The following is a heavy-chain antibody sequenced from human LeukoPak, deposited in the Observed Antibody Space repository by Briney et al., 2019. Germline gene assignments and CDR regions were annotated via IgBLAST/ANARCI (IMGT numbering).Heavy chain of an antibody. CDR2: IKLDGSEK. V-gene: IGHV3-7*01. Sequence: GGSLRLSCAASGFTFSSYWMSWVRQAPGKGLEWVANIKLDGSEKYYVDSVKGRFTISRDNAKNSLYLQMNSLRAEDTAVYYCARGHSISPNWFDPWGQGTLVTVSS. CDR3: ARGHSISPNWFDP. CDR1: GFTFSSYW. J-gene: IGHJ5*02. D-gene: IGHD6-13*01.